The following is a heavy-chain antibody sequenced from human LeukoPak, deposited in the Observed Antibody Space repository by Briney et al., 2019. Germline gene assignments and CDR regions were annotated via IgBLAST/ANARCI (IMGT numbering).Heavy chain of an antibody. CDR2: IYHSGST. D-gene: IGHD6-13*01. CDR1: GGSISSGGYS. V-gene: IGHV4-30-2*01. J-gene: IGHJ5*02. CDR3: ARSSLDYNWFDP. Sequence: PSETLSLTCAVSGGSISSGGYSWSWIRQPPGKGLEWIGYIYHSGSTYYNPSLKSRVTISVDASKNQFSLKLSSVTAADTAVYYCARSSLDYNWFDPWGQGTLVTVSS.